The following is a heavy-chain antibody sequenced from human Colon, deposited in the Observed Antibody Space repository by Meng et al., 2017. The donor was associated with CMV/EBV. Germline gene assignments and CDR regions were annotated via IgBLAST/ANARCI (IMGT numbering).Heavy chain of an antibody. Sequence: QVQLVESGGGVVQPVGSLRLSCVTSGFIFSHYSMQWVRQSPGKGLEWVAHIRFDGSQQFYVQSVKGRFTVSRHDPKNTLYLQMNDLRPEDTGVYYCATDHLWGMPNWGRGTLVTVSS. D-gene: IGHD3-3*02. J-gene: IGHJ4*02. V-gene: IGHV3-30*02. CDR2: IRFDGSQQ. CDR3: ATDHLWGMPN. CDR1: GFIFSHYS.